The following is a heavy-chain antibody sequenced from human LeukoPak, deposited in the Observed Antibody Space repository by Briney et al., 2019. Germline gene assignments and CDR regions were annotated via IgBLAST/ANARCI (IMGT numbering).Heavy chain of an antibody. Sequence: PSETLSLTCTVSGGSISSYYWSWIRQPAGKGLEWIGRIYTSGSTNYNPSLKSRVTMSVDTSKNQFSLKLSSVTAADTAVYYCARAGRVAAAGRGRGNWFDPWGQGTLVTVSS. CDR2: IYTSGST. D-gene: IGHD6-13*01. CDR1: GGSISSYY. J-gene: IGHJ5*02. V-gene: IGHV4-4*07. CDR3: ARAGRVAAAGRGRGNWFDP.